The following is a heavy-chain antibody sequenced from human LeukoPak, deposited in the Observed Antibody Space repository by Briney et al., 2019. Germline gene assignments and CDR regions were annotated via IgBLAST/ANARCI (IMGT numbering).Heavy chain of an antibody. CDR3: AKDIGSGYDFFDY. D-gene: IGHD5-12*01. CDR1: GFTFSSYA. CDR2: ISGSGGST. Sequence: PGGSLRLSCAASGFTFSSYAMSWVRQAPGKGLEWVSAISGSGGSTYYADSVKGRFTISRDNSKNTLYLQTNSLRAEDTAVYYCAKDIGSGYDFFDYWGQGTLVTVSS. J-gene: IGHJ4*02. V-gene: IGHV3-23*01.